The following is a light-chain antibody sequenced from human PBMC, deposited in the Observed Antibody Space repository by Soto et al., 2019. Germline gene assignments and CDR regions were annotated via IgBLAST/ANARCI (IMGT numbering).Light chain of an antibody. CDR3: CSYAGSSFYV. CDR1: SSDVGGYNY. V-gene: IGLV2-8*01. J-gene: IGLJ1*01. Sequence: QSVLTQPPSASGSPGQSVTISCTGTSSDVGGYNYVSWYQQHPGKAPKLMIYEGSKRPSGVPDRFSGSKSGNTASLTVSGLQAEDEADYYCCSYAGSSFYVFGTGTRSPS. CDR2: EGS.